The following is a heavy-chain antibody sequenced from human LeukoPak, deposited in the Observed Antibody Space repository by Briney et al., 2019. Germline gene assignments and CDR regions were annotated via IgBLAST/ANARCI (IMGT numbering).Heavy chain of an antibody. J-gene: IGHJ6*03. D-gene: IGHD3-10*01. CDR2: IYYSGST. CDR1: GVSMSGAY. Sequence: SETLSLTCTVSGVSMSGAYWSWIRQPPGKGLEWIGYIYYSGSTNYNPSLKSRVTISVDTSKNQFSLKLSSVTAADTAVYYCARDRGGGYYMDVWGKGTTVTVSS. CDR3: ARDRGGGYYMDV. V-gene: IGHV4-59*01.